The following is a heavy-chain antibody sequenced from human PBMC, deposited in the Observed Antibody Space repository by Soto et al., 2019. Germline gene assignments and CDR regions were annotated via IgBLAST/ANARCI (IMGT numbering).Heavy chain of an antibody. Sequence: LSLTCAVSGGSISSYYWNWIRQPPGKGLEWIGYISYSGSTNYNPSLKSRVTISVDTSKNQFSLKLSSVTAADTAVYYCAREGYSSGYYYYYGMDVWGQGTTVTVSS. J-gene: IGHJ6*02. CDR2: ISYSGST. D-gene: IGHD3-22*01. CDR3: AREGYSSGYYYYYGMDV. CDR1: GGSISSYY. V-gene: IGHV4-59*01.